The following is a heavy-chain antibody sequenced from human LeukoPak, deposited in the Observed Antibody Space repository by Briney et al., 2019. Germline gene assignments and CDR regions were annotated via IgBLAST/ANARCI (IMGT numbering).Heavy chain of an antibody. CDR3: ARYCSSTSCYLPGFDY. J-gene: IGHJ4*02. Sequence: GGSLRLSCAASGFTFSDYYMSWIRQAPGKGLEWVSYISSSGSTIYYADSVKGRFTISRDNAKNSLYLQMNSLRAEDTAVYYCARYCSSTSCYLPGFDYWGQGTLVTVSS. CDR2: ISSSGSTI. V-gene: IGHV3-11*01. CDR1: GFTFSDYY. D-gene: IGHD2-2*01.